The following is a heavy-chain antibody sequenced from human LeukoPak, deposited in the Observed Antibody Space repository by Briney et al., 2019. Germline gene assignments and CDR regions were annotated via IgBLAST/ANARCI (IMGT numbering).Heavy chain of an antibody. CDR1: GGSISSYY. J-gene: IGHJ4*02. CDR2: IYYSGST. V-gene: IGHV4-59*01. CDR3: ARNRYCSGGSCLLDH. D-gene: IGHD2-15*01. Sequence: PSETLSLTCTVSGGSISSYYWSWIRQPPGKGLEWIGYIYYSGSTNYNPSLKSRVTISVDTSKNQFSLKLSSVTAADTAVYYCARNRYCSGGSCLLDHWGQGTLVTVSS.